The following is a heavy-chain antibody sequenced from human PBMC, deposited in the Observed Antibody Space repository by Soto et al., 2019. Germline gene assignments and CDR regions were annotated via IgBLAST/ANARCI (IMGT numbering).Heavy chain of an antibody. V-gene: IGHV3-23*01. CDR3: AKASIAAAGFYYYYYGMDV. J-gene: IGHJ6*02. CDR2: ISGSGGST. D-gene: IGHD6-13*01. CDR1: GFTFSTYA. Sequence: GGSLRLSCAASGFTFSTYAMSWVRQAPGKGLEWVSAISGSGGSTYYADSVKGRFTISRDNSKNTLYLQMNSLRAEDTAVYYCAKASIAAAGFYYYYYGMDVWGQGTTVTVSS.